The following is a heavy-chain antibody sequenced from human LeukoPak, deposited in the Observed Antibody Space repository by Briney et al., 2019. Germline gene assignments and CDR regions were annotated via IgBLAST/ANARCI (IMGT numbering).Heavy chain of an antibody. V-gene: IGHV3-48*04. D-gene: IGHD2-15*01. J-gene: IGHJ4*02. Sequence: GGSLRLSCAASGFTFDDYGMSWVRQAPGKGLEWVSYISSSSTTIYYADSVKGRFTISRDNAKNSLYLQMNSLRAEDTAVYYCAKGTTILPGVFDYWGQGTLVTVSS. CDR3: AKGTTILPGVFDY. CDR2: ISSSSTTI. CDR1: GFTFDDYG.